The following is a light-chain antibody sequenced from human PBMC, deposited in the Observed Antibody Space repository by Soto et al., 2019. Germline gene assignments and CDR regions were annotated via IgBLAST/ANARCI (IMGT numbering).Light chain of an antibody. Sequence: DIVMTQAPATLSVSPAARAIFSCTASQSVSSNLAWYQQKPGQAPRLLIYGASTTATGIPARFSGSGSGTEFTLTISSLQSEDFAVYYCQQYNNRPTFGQGTKVDIK. V-gene: IGKV3-15*01. CDR2: GAS. CDR1: QSVSSN. CDR3: QQYNNRPT. J-gene: IGKJ1*01.